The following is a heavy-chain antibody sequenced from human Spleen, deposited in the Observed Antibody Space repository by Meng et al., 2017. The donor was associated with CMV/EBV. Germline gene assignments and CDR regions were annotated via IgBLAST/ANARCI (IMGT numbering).Heavy chain of an antibody. D-gene: IGHD6-13*01. CDR1: GGSFFGYY. Sequence: SETLSLTCNVHGGSFFGYYCTWIRQPPGTGLEWIGEISPSGSINYNPSLKSRITISVDTLKSQFSLKLNSVTAADTAVYYCARAPAGTVWYVGAFDSWGQGTLVTVSS. V-gene: IGHV4-34*01. CDR3: ARAPAGTVWYVGAFDS. CDR2: ISPSGSI. J-gene: IGHJ4*02.